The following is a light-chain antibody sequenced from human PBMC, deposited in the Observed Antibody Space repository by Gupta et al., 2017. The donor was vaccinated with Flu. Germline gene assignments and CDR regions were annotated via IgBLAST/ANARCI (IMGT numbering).Light chain of an antibody. Sequence: SSELTQDPVVSVSLGQTVRITCQGDSLRTYYASWYQQKPGQAPVLVIHGNNNRPSGIPPRFSASYSGTTASLTITGAQAEDEAAYYCDSRDPSGHHVLFGGGTKLTVL. CDR2: GNN. V-gene: IGLV3-19*01. CDR3: DSRDPSGHHVL. J-gene: IGLJ2*01. CDR1: SLRTYY.